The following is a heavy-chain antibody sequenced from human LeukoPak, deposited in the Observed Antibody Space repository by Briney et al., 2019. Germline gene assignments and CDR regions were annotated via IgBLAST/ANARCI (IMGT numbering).Heavy chain of an antibody. CDR1: GFTFSSYW. V-gene: IGHV3-7*01. Sequence: GGSLRLSCAASGFTFSSYWMSWVRQVPGKGLECVANINQDGHENHYVDSVKGRFTISRDDVQNSLYLQMNSLRADDTAVYYCARGGRYYLGYWAREPWSPSPQ. J-gene: IGHJ4*02. CDR2: INQDGHEN. CDR3: ARGGRYYLGY.